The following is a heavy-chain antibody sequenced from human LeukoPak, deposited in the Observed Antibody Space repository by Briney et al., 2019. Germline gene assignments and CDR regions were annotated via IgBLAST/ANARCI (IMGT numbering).Heavy chain of an antibody. CDR3: AREEGSSGPGAFDI. CDR2: IIPIFGTA. D-gene: IGHD6-19*01. CDR1: GGTFSSYA. Sequence: SLKVSCKASGGTFSSYAISWVRQAPGQGLEWMGGIIPIFGTANYAQKFQGRVTITADESTSTAYMELSSLRSQDTAVYYCAREEGSSGPGAFDIWGQGTMVTVSS. V-gene: IGHV1-69*13. J-gene: IGHJ3*02.